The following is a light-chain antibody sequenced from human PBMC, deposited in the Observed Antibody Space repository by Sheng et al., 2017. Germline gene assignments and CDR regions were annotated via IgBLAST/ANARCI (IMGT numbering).Light chain of an antibody. V-gene: IGKV3-11*01. CDR3: QQRSDWPPYS. CDR1: QSVSSY. CDR2: GAS. Sequence: EIVLTQSPATLSLSPGERATLSCRASQSVSSYLAWYQQKPGQAPRLLIYGASKRATGIPARFSGSGSGTDFTLTISSLDPEDFAVYYCQQRSDWPPYSFGQGTKLESK. J-gene: IGKJ2*03.